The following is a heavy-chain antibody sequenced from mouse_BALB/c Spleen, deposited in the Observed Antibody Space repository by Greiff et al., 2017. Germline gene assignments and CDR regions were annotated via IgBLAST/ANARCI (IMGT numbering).Heavy chain of an antibody. CDR3: ARHYYGSLAY. J-gene: IGHJ3*01. Sequence: EVKVVESGGGLVKPGGSLKLSCAASGFTFSSYAMSWVRQTPEKRLEWVAYISSGGGSTYYPDTVKGRFTISRDNAKNTLYLQMSSLKSEDTAMYYCARHYYGSLAYWGQGTLVTVSA. CDR1: GFTFSSYA. CDR2: ISSGGGST. V-gene: IGHV5-12-1*01. D-gene: IGHD1-1*01.